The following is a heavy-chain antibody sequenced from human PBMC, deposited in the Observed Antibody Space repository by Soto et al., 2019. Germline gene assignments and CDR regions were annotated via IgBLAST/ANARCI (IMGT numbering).Heavy chain of an antibody. CDR3: ARAGIAAAGNWFDP. J-gene: IGHJ5*02. CDR2: INHSGST. Sequence: ETLSLTCAVYGGSFSGYYWSWIRQPPGKGLEWIGEINHSGSTNYNPSLKSRVTISVDTSKNQFSLKLSSVTAADTAVYYCARAGIAAAGNWFDPWGQGTLVTVSS. V-gene: IGHV4-34*01. D-gene: IGHD6-13*01. CDR1: GGSFSGYY.